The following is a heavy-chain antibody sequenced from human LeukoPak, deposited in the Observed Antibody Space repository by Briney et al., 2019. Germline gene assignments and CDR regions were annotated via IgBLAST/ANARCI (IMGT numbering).Heavy chain of an antibody. CDR3: AREKRDGYNYFDY. CDR1: GGSISSGSYY. V-gene: IGHV4-61*02. Sequence: SETLSLTXTVSGGSISSGSYYWSWIRQPAGKGLEWIGRIYTSGSTNYNSSLKSRVTISVDTSKNQFSLKLSSVTAADTAVYYCAREKRDGYNYFDYWGQGTLVTVSS. J-gene: IGHJ4*02. CDR2: IYTSGST. D-gene: IGHD5-24*01.